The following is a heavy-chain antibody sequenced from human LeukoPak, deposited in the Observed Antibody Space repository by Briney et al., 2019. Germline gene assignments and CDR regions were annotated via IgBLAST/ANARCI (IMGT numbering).Heavy chain of an antibody. D-gene: IGHD4-17*01. V-gene: IGHV4-59*12. CDR2: IYYSGST. CDR3: ARDYGDYFFDY. J-gene: IGHJ4*02. CDR1: GGSISSYY. Sequence: SSETLSLTCTVSGGSISSYYWSWIRQPPGKGLEWIGYIYYSGSTNYNPSPKSRVTISVDTSKNQFSLKLSSVTAADTAVYYCARDYGDYFFDYWGQGTLVTVSS.